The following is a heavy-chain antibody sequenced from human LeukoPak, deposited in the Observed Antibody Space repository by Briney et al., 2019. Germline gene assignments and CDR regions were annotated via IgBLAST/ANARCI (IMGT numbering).Heavy chain of an antibody. V-gene: IGHV3-21*01. CDR2: ISASSNFI. CDR1: GFSFRDYA. Sequence: PGGSLRLSCAASGFSFRDYAISWVRQAPGKGLEWVSSISASSNFISYADSVKGRFTISRDNAKKPLYLQMNSVRAEDTAVYYCARDPGYRSGWFDYWGQGALVTVSS. D-gene: IGHD6-19*01. CDR3: ARDPGYRSGWFDY. J-gene: IGHJ4*02.